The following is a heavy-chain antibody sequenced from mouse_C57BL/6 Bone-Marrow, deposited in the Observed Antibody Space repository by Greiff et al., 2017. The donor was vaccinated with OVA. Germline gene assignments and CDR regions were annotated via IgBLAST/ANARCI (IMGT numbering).Heavy chain of an antibody. Sequence: QVQLQQSGAELARPGASVKLSCKASGYTFTSYGISWVKQRTGQGLEWIGEIYPRSGNTYYNAKFKGKATLTADKSSSTAYMELRSLTSEDSAVYFCARQVAYWGQGTLVTVSA. CDR1: GYTFTSYG. CDR2: IYPRSGNT. V-gene: IGHV1-81*01. CDR3: ARQVAY. J-gene: IGHJ3*01.